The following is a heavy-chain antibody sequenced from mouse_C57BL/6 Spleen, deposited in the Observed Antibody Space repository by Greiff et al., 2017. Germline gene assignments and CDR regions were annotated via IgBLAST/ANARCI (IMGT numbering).Heavy chain of an antibody. J-gene: IGHJ3*01. D-gene: IGHD1-1*01. CDR1: GFTFSSYA. Sequence: EVKVVESGGGLVKPGGSLKLSCAASGFTFSSYAMSWVRQTPEKRLEWVATISDGGSYTYYPDNVKGRFTISRDNAKNNLYLQMSHLKSEDTAMYYCARGIYYGSKDGGQGTLVTVSA. CDR2: ISDGGSYT. V-gene: IGHV5-4*03. CDR3: ARGIYYGSKD.